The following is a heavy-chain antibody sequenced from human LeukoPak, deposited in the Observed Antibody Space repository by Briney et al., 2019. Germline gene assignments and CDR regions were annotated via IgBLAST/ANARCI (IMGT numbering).Heavy chain of an antibody. CDR3: ARGRDSGRYFDY. V-gene: IGHV3-7*01. D-gene: IGHD1-26*01. J-gene: IGHJ4*02. Sequence: PGGSLRLSCAASGFTFSAYWMTWVRQAPGKGLEWVANIKQDGNEKYYVDSVKGRFAMSRDNAKSSLFLQLAGLRAEDTAVYYCARGRDSGRYFDYWGQGTLVTVSS. CDR2: IKQDGNEK. CDR1: GFTFSAYW.